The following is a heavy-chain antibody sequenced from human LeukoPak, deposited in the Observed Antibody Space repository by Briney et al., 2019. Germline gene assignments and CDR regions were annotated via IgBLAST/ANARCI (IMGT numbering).Heavy chain of an antibody. J-gene: IGHJ5*01. CDR3: VKDPRDTYGTNWFVS. CDR1: GFSFGNYA. Sequence: PGGSLRLSCVASGFSFGNYAMSSVRQAPGKGLQWVSQISGTGGATWYAGFARDRFTISRDNSKKTLYLQMSGLRVEDTAMYYCVKDPRDTYGTNWFVSWGQGTLLIVSS. D-gene: IGHD2-21*01. V-gene: IGHV3-23*01. CDR2: ISGTGGAT.